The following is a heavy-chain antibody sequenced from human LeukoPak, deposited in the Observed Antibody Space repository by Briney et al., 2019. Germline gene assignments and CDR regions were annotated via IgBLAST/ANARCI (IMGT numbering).Heavy chain of an antibody. D-gene: IGHD6-13*01. CDR1: GGSICSYY. CDR2: IFYSGST. CDR3: ARHDSWLAAGFDY. J-gene: IGHJ4*02. V-gene: IGHV4-59*08. Sequence: PSETLSLTCTVSGGSICSYYWSWIRQPPGKGLEWIGYIFYSGSTNYNPSLKSRVTISVDTSKNQFSLKLTSVTAADTAVYYCARHDSWLAAGFDYWGQGTLVTVSS.